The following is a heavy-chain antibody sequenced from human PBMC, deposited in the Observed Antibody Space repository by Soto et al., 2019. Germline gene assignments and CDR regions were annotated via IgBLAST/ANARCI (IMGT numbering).Heavy chain of an antibody. V-gene: IGHV1-69*13. D-gene: IGHD2-2*01. CDR2: IIPIFGTA. CDR3: ALSIVVVPAAILGNWFDP. Sequence: SVKVSCKASGGTFSSYAISWVRQAPGQGLEWMGGIIPIFGTANYAQKFQGRVTITADESTSTAYMELSSLRSEDTAVYYCALSIVVVPAAILGNWFDPWGQGTLVTVSS. J-gene: IGHJ5*02. CDR1: GGTFSSYA.